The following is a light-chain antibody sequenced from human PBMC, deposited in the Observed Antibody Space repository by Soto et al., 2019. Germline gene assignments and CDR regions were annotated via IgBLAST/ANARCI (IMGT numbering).Light chain of an antibody. CDR1: QDISNY. Sequence: DIQMTQSPSSLSASVGDRVTITRQASQDISNYLNWYQQTPGKAPKLLIYDASNLETGVPSRFSGSGSGTDFTFTISSLQPEDIATYYCQQYDNLPLTFGGGTKVEIK. V-gene: IGKV1-33*01. J-gene: IGKJ4*01. CDR2: DAS. CDR3: QQYDNLPLT.